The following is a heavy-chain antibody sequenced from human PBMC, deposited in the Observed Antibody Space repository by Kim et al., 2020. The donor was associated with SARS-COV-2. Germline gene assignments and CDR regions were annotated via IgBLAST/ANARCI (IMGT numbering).Heavy chain of an antibody. V-gene: IGHV1-18*01. CDR2: T. D-gene: IGHD3-22*01. Sequence: TNYAQNLQGRVTMTTDTSTSTAYMELRSLRSDDTAVYYCARDTTMIPFDYWGQGTLVTVSS. J-gene: IGHJ4*02. CDR3: ARDTTMIPFDY.